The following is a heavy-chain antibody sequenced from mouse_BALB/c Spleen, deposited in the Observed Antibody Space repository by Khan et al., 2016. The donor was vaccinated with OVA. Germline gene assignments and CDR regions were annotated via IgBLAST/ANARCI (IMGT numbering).Heavy chain of an antibody. V-gene: IGHV2-6-1*01. D-gene: IGHD2-10*01. J-gene: IGHJ4*01. CDR1: GFSLTSYG. CDR2: IWSDGST. CDR3: ARQPYYHYNIMDY. Sequence: QMQLEESGPGLAAPSQSLSITCTISGFSLTSYGVHWVRQPPGKGLEWLAVIWSDGSTNYNSALKSRLTITKDNSQSQVFLKMNSLQTDDTAIYFCARQPYYHYNIMDYWGQGTSVTVSS.